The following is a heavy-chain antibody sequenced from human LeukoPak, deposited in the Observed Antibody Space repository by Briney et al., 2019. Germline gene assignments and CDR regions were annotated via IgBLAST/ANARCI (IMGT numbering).Heavy chain of an antibody. CDR2: ISSSSSYI. V-gene: IGHV3-21*01. Sequence: PGGSLRLSCAASGFTFSSYNMHWVRQAPGKGLEWVSSISSSSSYIYYTDSVKGRFTISRDNAKNSLYLQMNSLRADDTAIYYCARVSLGAAAGTSRWGQGTLVTVSS. CDR3: ARVSLGAAAGTSR. CDR1: GFTFSSYN. J-gene: IGHJ4*02. D-gene: IGHD6-13*01.